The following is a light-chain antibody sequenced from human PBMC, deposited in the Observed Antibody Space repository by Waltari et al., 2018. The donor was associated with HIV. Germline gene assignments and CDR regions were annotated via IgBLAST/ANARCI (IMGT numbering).Light chain of an antibody. V-gene: IGKV3-15*01. J-gene: IGKJ1*01. CDR1: QSVGTF. CDR2: GAS. Sequence: EIVLTQSPATLSLSPGERATLSCRASQSVGTFLAWYQQKPGQAPRLLIYGASTRAAGFPARFTGSGAGTEFTLTISNLQSEDFAIYYCQQFHNWPRTFGQGTKVEIK. CDR3: QQFHNWPRT.